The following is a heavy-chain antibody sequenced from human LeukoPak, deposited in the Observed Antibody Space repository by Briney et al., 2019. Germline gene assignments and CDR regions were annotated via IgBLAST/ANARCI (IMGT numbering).Heavy chain of an antibody. Sequence: GGSVRLSCAASGFSFNNYAMSWVRQAPGQGLERVSAISGSGGSTYYADSVKGRFTISRDNSKNTLYLQMNSLRAEDTAVYYCAKESGYSSGWYPKVWGQGTLVTVSS. CDR2: ISGSGGST. CDR1: GFSFNNYA. J-gene: IGHJ4*02. CDR3: AKESGYSSGWYPKV. D-gene: IGHD6-19*01. V-gene: IGHV3-23*01.